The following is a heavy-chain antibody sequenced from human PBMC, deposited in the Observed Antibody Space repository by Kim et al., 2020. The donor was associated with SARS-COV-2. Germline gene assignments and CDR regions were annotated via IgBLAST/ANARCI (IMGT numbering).Heavy chain of an antibody. CDR2: ISSNGGST. CDR1: GFTFSSYG. V-gene: IGHV3-64D*09. J-gene: IGHJ4*02. D-gene: IGHD6-13*01. Sequence: GGSLRLSCSASGFTFSSYGMHWVRQAPGKGLEYVSAISSNGGSTYYADSVKGRFTISRDNSKNMLYLQMSSLRAEDTAVYYCVKDLSAYSRTTLDYWGQGTLVTVSS. CDR3: VKDLSAYSRTTLDY.